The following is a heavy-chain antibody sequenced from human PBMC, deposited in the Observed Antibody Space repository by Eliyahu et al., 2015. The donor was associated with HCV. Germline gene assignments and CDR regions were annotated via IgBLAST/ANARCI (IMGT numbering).Heavy chain of an antibody. CDR3: ARDGAYGSGSYYVDY. CDR1: GXTFTGYY. D-gene: IGHD3-10*01. Sequence: QVQLVQSGAEVKKPGASVKVSCKASGXTFTGYYMHWVRQAPGQGLEWMGWINPNSGGTNYAQKFQGWVTMTRDTSISTAYMELSRLRSDDTAVYYCARDGAYGSGSYYVDYWGQGTLVTVSS. J-gene: IGHJ4*02. V-gene: IGHV1-2*04. CDR2: INPNSGGT.